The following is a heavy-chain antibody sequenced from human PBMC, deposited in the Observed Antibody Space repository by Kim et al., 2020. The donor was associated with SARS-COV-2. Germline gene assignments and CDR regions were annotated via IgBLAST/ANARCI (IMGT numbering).Heavy chain of an antibody. CDR3: ARARTGSLYYYFGMDV. V-gene: IGHV1-69*13. J-gene: IGHJ6*02. D-gene: IGHD1-1*01. Sequence: SVKVSCKTSGGTFGNYGFAWVRLAPGQGLEWMGGIIPVSDTRDYAQKFQGRLTFIADESTSTAYMELTTLKSDDPAVYYCARARTGSLYYYFGMDVWGPGTTVTVSS. CDR1: GGTFGNYG. CDR2: IIPVSDTR.